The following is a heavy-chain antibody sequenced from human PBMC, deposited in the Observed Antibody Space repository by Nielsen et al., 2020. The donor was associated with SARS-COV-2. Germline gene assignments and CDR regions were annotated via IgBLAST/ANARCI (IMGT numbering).Heavy chain of an antibody. J-gene: IGHJ4*02. V-gene: IGHV4-31*03. CDR2: IYYSGST. CDR3: ARDVWGERDYYDSSEGY. D-gene: IGHD3-22*01. Sequence: SETLSLTCTVSGGSISSGGYYWSWIRQHPGKGLEWIGYIYYSGSTYYNPSLKSRVTISVDTSKNQFSLKLSSVTAADTAVYYCARDVWGERDYYDSSEGYWGQGTLVTVSS. CDR1: GGSISSGGYY.